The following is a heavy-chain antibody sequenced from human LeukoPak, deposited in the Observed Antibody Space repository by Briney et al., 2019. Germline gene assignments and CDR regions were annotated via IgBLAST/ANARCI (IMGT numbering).Heavy chain of an antibody. CDR3: ARYRGNSDAFDI. J-gene: IGHJ3*02. V-gene: IGHV4-59*08. CDR1: GGSISSYY. Sequence: SETLSLTCTVSGGSISSYYWSWIRQPPGKGLEWIGYSYYSGSTDYNPSLKSRVTISVDTSKNQFSLKLSFVTAADTAVYYCARYRGNSDAFDIWGQGTMVTVSS. D-gene: IGHD4-23*01. CDR2: SYYSGST.